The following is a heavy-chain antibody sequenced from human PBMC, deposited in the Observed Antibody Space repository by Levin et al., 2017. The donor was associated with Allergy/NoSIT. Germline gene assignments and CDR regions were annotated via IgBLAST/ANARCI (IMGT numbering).Heavy chain of an antibody. CDR1: GYTFTGYF. D-gene: IGHD5-12*01. J-gene: IGHJ4*02. Sequence: ASVKVSCKTSGYTFTGYFLHWVRQAPGQGLEWMGWINPKSGDTKYAHKFQGRVTMTRDSSISTVFLELSRLRSDDTAVYFCARDYFSGYDYLPHYWGQGTLVTVSS. CDR3: ARDYFSGYDYLPHY. V-gene: IGHV1-2*02. CDR2: INPKSGDT.